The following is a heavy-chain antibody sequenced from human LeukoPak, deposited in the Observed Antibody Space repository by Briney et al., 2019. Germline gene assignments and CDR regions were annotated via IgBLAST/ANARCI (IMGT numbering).Heavy chain of an antibody. J-gene: IGHJ5*02. CDR1: GGSISSGSYY. CDR2: IYTSGST. V-gene: IGHV4-61*02. Sequence: SQTLSLTCTVSGGSISSGSYYWSWIRQPAGKGLEWIGRIYTSGSTYYNPSLKSRVTISVDTSKNQFSLKLSSVTAADTAVYYCARASDWNWFDPWGQGTLVTVSS. CDR3: ARASDWNWFDP. D-gene: IGHD2-21*01.